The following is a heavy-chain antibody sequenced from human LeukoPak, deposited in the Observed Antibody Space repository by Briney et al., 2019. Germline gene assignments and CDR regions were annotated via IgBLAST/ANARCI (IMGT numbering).Heavy chain of an antibody. V-gene: IGHV4-30-4*01. CDR2: IYYSGST. D-gene: IGHD4-23*01. CDR3: ARDLLNEGNHLDY. Sequence: SETLSLTCTVSGGSISSGDYYWSWIRPPPGKGLDWIGYIYYSGSTYYNPSLKSRVTISVDTSKNQFSLKLSSVTAADTAVYYCARDLLNEGNHLDYWGQGTLVTVSS. CDR1: GGSISSGDYY. J-gene: IGHJ4*02.